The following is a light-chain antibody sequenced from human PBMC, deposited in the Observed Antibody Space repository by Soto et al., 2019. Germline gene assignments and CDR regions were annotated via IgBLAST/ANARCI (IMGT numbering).Light chain of an antibody. V-gene: IGLV7-46*01. CDR1: TGAVTSGHY. CDR2: DTS. Sequence: QAVVTQEPSLTVSPGGTVTLTCGSSTGAVTSGHYPYWFQQKPGQAPRTLIYDTSDKHSWTPARFSGSLLGGKAALTLSGAQPEDEAEYYCLLSYGGAYVIGTGTKVTVL. J-gene: IGLJ1*01. CDR3: LLSYGGAYV.